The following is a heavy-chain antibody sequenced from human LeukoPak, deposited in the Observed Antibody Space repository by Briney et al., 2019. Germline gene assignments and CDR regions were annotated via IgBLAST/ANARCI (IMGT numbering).Heavy chain of an antibody. Sequence: SETLSLTCAVSGGSISSGGYSWSWIRQPPGKGLEWIGYIYHSGSTYYNPSPKSRVTISVDRSKNQFSLKLSSVTAADTAVYYCARHRGRRSGGSSSRLYYYYGMDVWGQGTTVTVSS. V-gene: IGHV4-30-2*01. CDR1: GGSISSGGYS. CDR3: ARHRGRRSGGSSSRLYYYYGMDV. CDR2: IYHSGST. D-gene: IGHD6-6*01. J-gene: IGHJ6*02.